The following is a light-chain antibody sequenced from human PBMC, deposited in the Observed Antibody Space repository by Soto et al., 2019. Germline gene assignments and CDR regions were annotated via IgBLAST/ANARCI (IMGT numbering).Light chain of an antibody. CDR3: CSYAGSYV. CDR1: SSDVGGYNY. Sequence: QSVLTQPRSVSGSPGQSVTISCTGTSSDVGGYNYVSWYQQHPGKAPKLMIYDVSKRPSGVPDRFSGSKSGNTASLTISGLQAADEADYYRCSYAGSYVLGTGTKVTV. J-gene: IGLJ1*01. V-gene: IGLV2-11*01. CDR2: DVS.